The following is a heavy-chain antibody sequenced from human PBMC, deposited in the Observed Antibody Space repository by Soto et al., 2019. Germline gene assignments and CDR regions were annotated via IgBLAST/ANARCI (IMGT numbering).Heavy chain of an antibody. Sequence: GASVKVSCKASGYTFTGYYMHWVRQAPGQGLEWMGWINPNSGGTNYAQKFQGWVTMTRDTSISTAYMELSRLRSDDTAVYYCARVNRRFGETPTDPSQDNWFDPWGQGTLVTVSS. CDR1: GYTFTGYY. J-gene: IGHJ5*02. CDR3: ARVNRRFGETPTDPSQDNWFDP. V-gene: IGHV1-2*04. D-gene: IGHD3-10*01. CDR2: INPNSGGT.